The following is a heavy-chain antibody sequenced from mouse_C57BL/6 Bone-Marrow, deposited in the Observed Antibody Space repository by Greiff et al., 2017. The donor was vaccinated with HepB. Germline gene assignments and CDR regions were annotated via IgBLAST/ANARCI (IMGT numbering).Heavy chain of an antibody. J-gene: IGHJ4*01. V-gene: IGHV2-4*01. CDR2: IWSGGST. CDR1: GFSLTSYG. Sequence: VKLVESGPGLVQPSQSLSITCTVSGFSLTSYGVHWVRQPPGKGLEWLGVIWSGGSTDYNAALISRLSISKDNPKSQFFFKMNSLQADDAAIYYCAKEDYDYDDAMDYWGQGTSVTVSS. D-gene: IGHD2-4*01. CDR3: AKEDYDYDDAMDY.